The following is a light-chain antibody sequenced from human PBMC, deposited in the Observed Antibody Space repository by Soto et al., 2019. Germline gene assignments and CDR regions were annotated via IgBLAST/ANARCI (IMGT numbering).Light chain of an antibody. CDR2: DAS. CDR1: QSVSSY. CDR3: QQRSNWPPYA. Sequence: EIVLTQSPATLSLSPGERATLSCRASQSVSSYLAWYQQKPGQAPRLLIYDASNRATGIPARFSGSGSGTDFTLSISSLEPDDFPVYYCQQRSNWPPYAFGQGTELEIK. V-gene: IGKV3-11*01. J-gene: IGKJ2*01.